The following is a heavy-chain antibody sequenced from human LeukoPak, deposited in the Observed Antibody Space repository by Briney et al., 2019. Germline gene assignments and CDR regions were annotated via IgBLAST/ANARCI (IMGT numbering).Heavy chain of an antibody. CDR1: GFTFSSYS. D-gene: IGHD6-19*01. CDR2: ISSTSSYI. J-gene: IGHJ4*02. V-gene: IGHV3-21*01. CDR3: ARDRQSSGWYENGVY. Sequence: TGGSLRLSCAASGFTFSSYSMNWVRQAPGKGLEWVSCISSTSSYIYYANSVKGRFTISRDNAKNSLYLQMNSLRAEDTAVYYCARDRQSSGWYENGVYWGQGTLVTVSS.